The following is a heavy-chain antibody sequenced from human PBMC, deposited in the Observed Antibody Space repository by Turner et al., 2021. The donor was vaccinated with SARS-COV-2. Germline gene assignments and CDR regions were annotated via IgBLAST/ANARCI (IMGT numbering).Heavy chain of an antibody. CDR2: ISSGSTDI. CDR1: GFTFSSYA. CDR3: ARDKRYSIDY. J-gene: IGHJ4*02. V-gene: IGHV3-48*01. D-gene: IGHD1-1*01. Sequence: EVRLVESGGGLAQPGGFLRLSCASSGFTFSSYAINWVRLAPGKGLEWLSYISSGSTDIYFADSVRGRFTVSRDNARNSLYLQMNNLRAEDTAVYDCARDKRYSIDYWGQGTLVTVSS.